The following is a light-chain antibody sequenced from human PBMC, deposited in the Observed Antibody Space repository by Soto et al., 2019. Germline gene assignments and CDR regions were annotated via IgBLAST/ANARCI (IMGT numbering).Light chain of an antibody. J-gene: IGKJ4*01. CDR1: QSVSTY. CDR3: QQRSKQHLMRT. Sequence: EILLTQSPSTLSSSPGERATISCRASQSVSTYLAWYQQKPGKAPRLLIYDASNRATGIPARFSGSGSGTDFTLTISSLEPEDFAVYYCQQRSKQHLMRTFGGGTKVDIK. V-gene: IGKV3-11*01. CDR2: DAS.